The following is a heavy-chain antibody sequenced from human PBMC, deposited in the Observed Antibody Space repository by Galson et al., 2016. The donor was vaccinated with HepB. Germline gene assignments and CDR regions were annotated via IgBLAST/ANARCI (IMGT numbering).Heavy chain of an antibody. D-gene: IGHD2-2*01. J-gene: IGHJ6*04. CDR1: GFSFRIYG. CDR3: VQGSTAPAV. V-gene: IGHV3-23*01. CDR2: ISRSGDST. Sequence: SLRLSCAASGFSFRIYGMTWVRQAPGQGLEVVSSISRSGDSTDYADSVKGRFTISRDNSKNTLSLQMNSLTADDTAIYYCVQGSTAPAVWGKGTTVTVSS.